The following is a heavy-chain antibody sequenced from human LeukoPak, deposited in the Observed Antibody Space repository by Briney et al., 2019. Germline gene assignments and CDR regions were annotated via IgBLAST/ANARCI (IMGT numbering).Heavy chain of an antibody. CDR3: AVAGTVGWFDP. V-gene: IGHV4-39*07. CDR2: IYYSGST. D-gene: IGHD6-19*01. J-gene: IGHJ5*02. CDR1: GGSISTSNYY. Sequence: SETLSLTCTVSGGSISTSNYYWGWIRQPPGKGLEWIGSIYYSGSTYYNPSLKSRVTISVDTSKNQFSLKLSSVTAADTAVYYCAVAGTVGWFDPWGQGTLVTVSS.